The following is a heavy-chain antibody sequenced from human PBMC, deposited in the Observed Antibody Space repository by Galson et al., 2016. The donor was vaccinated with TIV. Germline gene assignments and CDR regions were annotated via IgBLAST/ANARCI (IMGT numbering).Heavy chain of an antibody. V-gene: IGHV4-38-2*02. Sequence: ETLSLTCTVSGYSIASGYFWGWIRPPPGKGLEWLGNMHESGSSYYNPSLKSRLTISVDTSKNQFSLKLRSVTAADSAVYYCARDCTSTTCRIYYYGMDVWGQGTTVTVSS. CDR2: MHESGSS. D-gene: IGHD2-2*01. J-gene: IGHJ6*02. CDR1: GYSIASGYF. CDR3: ARDCTSTTCRIYYYGMDV.